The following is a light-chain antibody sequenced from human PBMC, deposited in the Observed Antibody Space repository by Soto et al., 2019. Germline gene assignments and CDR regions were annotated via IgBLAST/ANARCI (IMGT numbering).Light chain of an antibody. J-gene: IGLJ2*01. CDR2: NIN. Sequence: QSVLTQPPSASGTPGQRVTISCSGSGSNIGSDTVNWYQQLPGTAPKLLIYNINQRPSGVPDRFSGSKSGTSASLAISGLQSDDEADYYCAAWDDSLNGVVFGGGTKLTVL. CDR1: GSNIGSDT. CDR3: AAWDDSLNGVV. V-gene: IGLV1-44*01.